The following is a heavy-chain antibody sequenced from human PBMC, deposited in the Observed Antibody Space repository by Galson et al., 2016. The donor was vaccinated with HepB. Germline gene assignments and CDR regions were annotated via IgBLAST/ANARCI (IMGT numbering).Heavy chain of an antibody. J-gene: IGHJ4*02. Sequence: SLRLSCAASGFAFSRFWMHWVRQAPGKGLVWVSRINPGATSTIYADSVKGRFTISRDNAKNTLYLEMNSLRAEDTALYSCVRNWNYYSSGSYLDSWGQGTQVTVSS. D-gene: IGHD3-10*01. CDR3: VRNWNYYSSGSYLDS. V-gene: IGHV3-74*01. CDR1: GFAFSRFW. CDR2: INPGATST.